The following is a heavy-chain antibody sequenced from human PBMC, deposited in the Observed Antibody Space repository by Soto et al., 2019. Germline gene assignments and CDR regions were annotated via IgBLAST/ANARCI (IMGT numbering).Heavy chain of an antibody. CDR1: GFTFSSYA. CDR2: ISYDGSNK. D-gene: IGHD6-19*01. J-gene: IGHJ4*02. Sequence: QVQLVESGGGVVQPGRSLRLSCAASGFTFSSYAMHWVRQAPGKGLEWVAVISYDGSNKYYADSVKGRFTISRDNSKNTLYLQMNSLRAADTAVYYCARDTSVAGTAFDYWGQGTLVTVSS. CDR3: ARDTSVAGTAFDY. V-gene: IGHV3-30-3*01.